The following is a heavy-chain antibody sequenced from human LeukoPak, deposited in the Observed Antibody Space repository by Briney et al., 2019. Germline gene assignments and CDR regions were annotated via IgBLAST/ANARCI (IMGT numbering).Heavy chain of an antibody. CDR2: MNPNSGNT. V-gene: IGHV1-8*01. Sequence: VASVKVSCKASGYTFTSYDINWVRQATGQGLEWMGWMNPNSGNTGYAQKFQGRVTMTRDTSISTAYMELSRLRSDDTAVYYCARDPYGPIVGAFRQPHGWFDPWGQGTLVTVSS. CDR3: ARDPYGPIVGAFRQPHGWFDP. J-gene: IGHJ5*02. D-gene: IGHD1-26*01. CDR1: GYTFTSYD.